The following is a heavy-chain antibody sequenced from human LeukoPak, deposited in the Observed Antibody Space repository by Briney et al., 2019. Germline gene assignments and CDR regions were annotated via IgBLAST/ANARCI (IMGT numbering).Heavy chain of an antibody. CDR3: ARHGADIVVMPSGSIVY. Sequence: PSETLSLTCTVSGGSISSITYYWGWIRQPPGKGLEWIGSIYNSGSTYYNPSLKSRATISVDTSRNQFSLKLRSVTAADTAVYYCARHGADIVVMPSGSIVYWGQGTLVTVSS. CDR1: GGSISSITYY. J-gene: IGHJ4*02. CDR2: IYNSGST. V-gene: IGHV4-39*01. D-gene: IGHD2-8*01.